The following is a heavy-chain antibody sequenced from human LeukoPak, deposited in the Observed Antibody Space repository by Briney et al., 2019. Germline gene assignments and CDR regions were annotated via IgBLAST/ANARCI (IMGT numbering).Heavy chain of an antibody. CDR2: INPSGGST. V-gene: IGHV1-46*01. J-gene: IGHJ5*02. CDR1: GYTFTSYY. CDR3: ARAGITMVRGVITPGFDP. D-gene: IGHD3-10*01. Sequence: AASVKVSCKASGYTFTSYYMHWVRQAPGQGLEWMGIINPSGGSTSYAQKFQGRVTMTRDTSTSTVYMELSSLRSEDTAVYYCARAGITMVRGVITPGFDPWGQGTLVTVSS.